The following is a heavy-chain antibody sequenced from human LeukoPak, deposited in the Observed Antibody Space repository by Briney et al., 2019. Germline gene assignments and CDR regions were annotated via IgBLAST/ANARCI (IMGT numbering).Heavy chain of an antibody. V-gene: IGHV3-23*01. CDR3: AKDGSPYDFWSGYYDPFDY. D-gene: IGHD3-3*01. CDR2: ISGSGGST. Sequence: GGSLRLSCAASGFTFSSYAMSWVRQAPGKGLEWISAISGSGGSTYYADSVKGRFTISRDNSKNTLYLQMNSLRAEDTAVYYCAKDGSPYDFWSGYYDPFDYWGQGTLVTVSS. CDR1: GFTFSSYA. J-gene: IGHJ4*02.